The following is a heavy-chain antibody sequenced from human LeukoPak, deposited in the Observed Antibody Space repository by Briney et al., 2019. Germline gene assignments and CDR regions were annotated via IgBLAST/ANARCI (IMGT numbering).Heavy chain of an antibody. J-gene: IGHJ4*02. CDR2: FDPEDGET. D-gene: IGHD3-22*01. Sequence: ASVKVFCKVSGYTLTELYMHWVRQAPGKGLEWVGGFDPEDGETTYVEKFQGTVIMTEDTSTDTAYMELSSLRSDDTAVYYCATFPEYYYDSSGYYFFDYWGQGTLVTVSS. CDR3: ATFPEYYYDSSGYYFFDY. V-gene: IGHV1-24*01. CDR1: GYTLTELY.